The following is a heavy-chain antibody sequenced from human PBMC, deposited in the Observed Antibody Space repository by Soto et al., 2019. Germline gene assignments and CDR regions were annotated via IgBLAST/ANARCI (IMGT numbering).Heavy chain of an antibody. CDR1: GFTFSNYA. J-gene: IGHJ4*02. CDR2: NSGSGTST. CDR3: AKGRYYDSSGYPFEY. V-gene: IGHV3-23*01. D-gene: IGHD3-22*01. Sequence: GGSLRLSCAASGFTFSNYAMSWVRQAPGKGLEWVSGNSGSGTSTYYADAVKGRFTISRDNSKNTLYLQMNSLRAEDTAVYHCAKGRYYDSSGYPFEYWGQGTLVTVSS.